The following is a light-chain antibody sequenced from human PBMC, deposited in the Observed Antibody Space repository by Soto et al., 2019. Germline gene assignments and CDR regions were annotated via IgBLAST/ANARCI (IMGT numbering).Light chain of an antibody. CDR1: SSDGGGYDY. CDR2: DVN. V-gene: IGLV2-14*01. Sequence: QSALTQPASVSGSPGQSITISCTGTSSDGGGYDYVCWYQQYPGKAPKLMIYDVNNRPSGVSNRFSGSKSGNTASLSISGIQEEDEAAYYCSSYTSTSTVVFGGGTKLTVL. CDR3: SSYTSTSTVV. J-gene: IGLJ2*01.